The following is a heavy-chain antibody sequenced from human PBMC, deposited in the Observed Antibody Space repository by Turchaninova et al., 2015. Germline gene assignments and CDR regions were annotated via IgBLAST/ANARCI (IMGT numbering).Heavy chain of an antibody. CDR2: YTYGGLT. CDR1: VVSVASYS. D-gene: IGHD6-19*01. CDR3: ARETSPAGWHSFDY. Sequence: QVPLQEPGQGLVKTSATLSLPCPVSVVSVASYSWNLIRQPPGTGLAWIGSYTYGGLTGYNPSLKSRLTMSLDTSKNRFSLKLESVTAADTAIYYCARETSPAGWHSFDYWGQGALITVSS. V-gene: IGHV4-59*02. J-gene: IGHJ4*02.